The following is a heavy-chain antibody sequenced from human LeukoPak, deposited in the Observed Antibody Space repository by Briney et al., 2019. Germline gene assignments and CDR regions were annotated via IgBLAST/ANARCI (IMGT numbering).Heavy chain of an antibody. CDR1: GYTCTSNY. CDR3: ARDQEGFDY. V-gene: IGHV1-46*01. J-gene: IGHJ4*02. CDR2: IYPRDGST. Sequence: GASVTVSCTASGYTCTSNYIHWVRQATGQGLEWMGMIYPRDGSTSYAQKFQGRVTVTRDTSTSTVHMELSGLRSEDTAVYYCARDQEGFDYWGQGTLVTVSS.